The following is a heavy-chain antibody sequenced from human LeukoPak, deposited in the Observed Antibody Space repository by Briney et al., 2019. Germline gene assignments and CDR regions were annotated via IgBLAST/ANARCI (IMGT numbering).Heavy chain of an antibody. V-gene: IGHV3-30*03. CDR2: ISYDGSNK. CDR1: GFTFSSYG. Sequence: PEGSLRLSCAASGFTFSSYGMHWVRQAPGKGLEWVAVISYDGSNKYYADSVKGRFTISRDNSKNTLYLQMNSLRAEDTAVYYCAREGVPAAIIDYWGQGTLVTVSS. D-gene: IGHD2-2*01. J-gene: IGHJ4*02. CDR3: AREGVPAAIIDY.